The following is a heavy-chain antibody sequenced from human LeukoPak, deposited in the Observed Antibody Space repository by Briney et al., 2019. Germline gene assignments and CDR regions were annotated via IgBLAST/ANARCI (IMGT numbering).Heavy chain of an antibody. CDR1: GGSVSSGSYY. V-gene: IGHV4-30-4*01. D-gene: IGHD3-10*01. CDR3: AREVILNGFDY. Sequence: MASETLSLTSTVSGGSVSSGSYYWSWLRQPPGKGLEWIGYIYYSGSTYYNPSLKSRVTISVDTSKNQFSLKLSSVTAADTAVYYCAREVILNGFDYWGQGTLVTVSS. J-gene: IGHJ4*02. CDR2: IYYSGST.